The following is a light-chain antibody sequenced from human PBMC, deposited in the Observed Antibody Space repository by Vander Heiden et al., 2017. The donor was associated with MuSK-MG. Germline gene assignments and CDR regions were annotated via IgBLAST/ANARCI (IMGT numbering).Light chain of an antibody. J-gene: IGKJ4*01. Sequence: DIVLPQSPDSLAVSLGERATINCKSRQSVLYSSNNKNYLAWYQQKPGQPPKLLIYWASTRESGVPDRFSGSGSGTDFTLTISSLQAEDVAVYYCQQDDSTPLTFGRGTKVEIK. CDR3: QQDDSTPLT. CDR2: WAS. CDR1: QSVLYSSNNKNY. V-gene: IGKV4-1*01.